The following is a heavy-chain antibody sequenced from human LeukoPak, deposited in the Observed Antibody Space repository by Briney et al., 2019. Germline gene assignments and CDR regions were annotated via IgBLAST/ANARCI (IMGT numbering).Heavy chain of an antibody. D-gene: IGHD1-7*01. CDR2: VYNSGST. V-gene: IGHV4-59*01. CDR3: ARGSSNWNYDPNLDY. Sequence: SKTLSLTCTVSGGSISSYYWSWIRQPPGKGLEWIGYVYNSGSTNYNPSLKSRVTVSVDMSKNQFSLKLSSVTAADTAVYYCARGSSNWNYDPNLDYWGQGTLVSVSS. J-gene: IGHJ4*02. CDR1: GGSISSYY.